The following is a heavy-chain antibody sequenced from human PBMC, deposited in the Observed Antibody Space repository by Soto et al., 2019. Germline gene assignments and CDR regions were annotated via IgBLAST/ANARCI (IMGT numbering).Heavy chain of an antibody. CDR3: ARLYGSGSYFLSYFDY. V-gene: IGHV4-31*02. CDR1: GGSISSGGYY. CDR2: IYYSGST. D-gene: IGHD3-10*01. Sequence: LCGGSISSGGYYWSWIRQHPGKGLEWIGYIYYSGSTYYNPSLKSRVTISVDTSKNQFSLKLSSVTAADTAVYYCARLYGSGSYFLSYFDYWGQGTLVTVSS. J-gene: IGHJ4*02.